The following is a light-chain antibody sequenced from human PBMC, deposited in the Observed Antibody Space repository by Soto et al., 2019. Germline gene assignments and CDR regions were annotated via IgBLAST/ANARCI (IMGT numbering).Light chain of an antibody. CDR2: GTS. V-gene: IGKV3-20*01. CDR3: QLYGSSPLYS. Sequence: EIVLTQSPGTLSLSPGERATLSCRTSQTVSSTYLAWYQQKRGQAPRLLIYGTSNRATGIPDRFSGSGSGTDFTLTIRRLEPEDFPVYHCQLYGSSPLYSFAQGTELEIK. CDR1: QTVSSTY. J-gene: IGKJ2*01.